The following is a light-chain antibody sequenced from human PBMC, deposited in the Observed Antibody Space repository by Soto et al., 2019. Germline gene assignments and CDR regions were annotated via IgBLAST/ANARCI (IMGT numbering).Light chain of an antibody. CDR3: CSYTTSNTRQIV. J-gene: IGLJ1*01. CDR1: SSDVGGYNY. CDR2: DVS. V-gene: IGLV2-14*03. Sequence: QSALTQPASVSGSPGQSITISCTGTSSDVGGYNYVSWYQHHPGKAPKLMIYDVSNRPSGVSNRFSGSKSGNTASLTISGLQPEYEADYYCCSYTTSNTRQIVFGTGTKVTVL.